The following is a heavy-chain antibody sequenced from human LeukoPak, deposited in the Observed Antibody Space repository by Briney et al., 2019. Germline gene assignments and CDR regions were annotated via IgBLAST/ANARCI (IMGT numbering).Heavy chain of an antibody. J-gene: IGHJ4*02. Sequence: GGSLRLSCAASGFTFSDYYMSWIRQAPGKGLEWVSYISSSGSTIYYADSVKGRLTIFRDNAKNSLYLQMNSLRAEDTAVYYCTRRINYYDSSGYYPSDYWGQGTLVTVSS. V-gene: IGHV3-11*01. D-gene: IGHD3-22*01. CDR2: ISSSGSTI. CDR1: GFTFSDYY. CDR3: TRRINYYDSSGYYPSDY.